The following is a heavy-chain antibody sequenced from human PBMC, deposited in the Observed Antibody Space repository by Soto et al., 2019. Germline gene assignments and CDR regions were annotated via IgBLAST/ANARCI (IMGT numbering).Heavy chain of an antibody. J-gene: IGHJ4*02. Sequence: QVQLQESGPGLVKPSETLSLTCSVSDGSVNSGNYYWSWIRQPPGKGLEWIGHIYYIGTTDYNPSLKSRVTMSVATSKNPFTLKVTSVTAAETAVYFCAREEKQLSRYGGDFDYWGQGILVTVSS. CDR2: IYYIGTT. CDR1: DGSVNSGNYY. V-gene: IGHV4-61*01. D-gene: IGHD3-16*01. CDR3: AREEKQLSRYGGDFDY.